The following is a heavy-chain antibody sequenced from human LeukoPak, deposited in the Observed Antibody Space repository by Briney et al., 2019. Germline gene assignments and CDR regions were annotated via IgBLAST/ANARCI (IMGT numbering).Heavy chain of an antibody. CDR3: ARDPYSGEYGPHYYYYMDV. D-gene: IGHD5-12*01. CDR2: ISSSGSTI. Sequence: PGGSLRLSCAASGFTFSSYEMNWVRQAPGKGLEWVSYISSSGSTIYYADSVRGRFTISRDNAENSLYLQMNSLRDEDTAVYYCARDPYSGEYGPHYYYYMDVWGKGTTVTVSS. J-gene: IGHJ6*03. V-gene: IGHV3-48*03. CDR1: GFTFSSYE.